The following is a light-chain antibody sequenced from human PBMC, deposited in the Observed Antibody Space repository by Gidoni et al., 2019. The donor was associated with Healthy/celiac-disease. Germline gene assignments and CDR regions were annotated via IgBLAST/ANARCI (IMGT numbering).Light chain of an antibody. CDR2: AAS. J-gene: IGKJ5*01. CDR3: QQSYRTPPVT. V-gene: IGKV1-39*01. CDR1: QSISSY. Sequence: DIQMTQSPSSLSASVGDRVTITCRASQSISSYLHWYQQKPGKATKLLIYAASSLQSGVPSGFSGSGSGTVFTLTNSSLQRGDFATYYCQQSYRTPPVTFGQGTQLEIK.